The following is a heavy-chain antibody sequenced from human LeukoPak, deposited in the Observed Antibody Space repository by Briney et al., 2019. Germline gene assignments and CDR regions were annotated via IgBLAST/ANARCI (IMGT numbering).Heavy chain of an antibody. CDR2: IYSGGST. Sequence: GGSLRLSCAASGFTVSSNYMSWVRQAPGKGLEWVSVIYSGGSTYYADSVKGRFTISRDNSKNTLYLQMNSLRAEDAAVYYCARGGSSGWYPDAFDIWGQGTMVTVSS. CDR3: ARGGSSGWYPDAFDI. CDR1: GFTVSSNY. D-gene: IGHD6-19*01. V-gene: IGHV3-53*01. J-gene: IGHJ3*02.